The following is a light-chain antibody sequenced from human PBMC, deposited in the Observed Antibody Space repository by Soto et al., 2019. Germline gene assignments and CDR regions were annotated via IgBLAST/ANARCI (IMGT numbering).Light chain of an antibody. CDR1: SSNIGSNT. V-gene: IGLV1-44*01. Sequence: QSVLTQPPSASGTPGQRVTIACSGSSSNIGSNTVNWYQQLPGTAPKLLIYSNNQRPSGVPDRFSDSKSGTSASLAISGLQSEDEADYYCAAWDDSLNGRVFGTGTKVTV. CDR2: SNN. CDR3: AAWDDSLNGRV. J-gene: IGLJ1*01.